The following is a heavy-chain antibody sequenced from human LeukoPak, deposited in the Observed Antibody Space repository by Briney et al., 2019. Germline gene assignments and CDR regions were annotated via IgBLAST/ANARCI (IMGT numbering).Heavy chain of an antibody. CDR1: GGSLSGNY. J-gene: IGHJ4*02. CDR2: MKHTGRT. D-gene: IGHD1/OR15-1a*01. V-gene: IGHV4-34*01. CDR3: VAAQVMVREH. Sequence: SETLSLTCAVYGGSLSGNYWCWVRRPPGRGLEWIGEMKHTGRTTYNPSLKSRVSKSLYTSKNEFALRLKAVTAADTAVYYCVAAQVMVREHWGQGTLVTVSS.